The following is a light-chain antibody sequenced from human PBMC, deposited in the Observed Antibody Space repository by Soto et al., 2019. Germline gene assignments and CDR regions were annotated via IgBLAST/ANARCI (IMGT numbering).Light chain of an antibody. V-gene: IGLV2-14*01. CDR2: DVS. Sequence: QSALTQPASVSGSPGQSITISCTGTSSDVGGYNYVSWYQQHPGKAPKLMIYDVSNRPSGVSNRFSGSKSGNTASLTISGLLAEDEADYYCSSYTSSSILYVFGTGTKLTVL. CDR3: SSYTSSSILYV. CDR1: SSDVGGYNY. J-gene: IGLJ1*01.